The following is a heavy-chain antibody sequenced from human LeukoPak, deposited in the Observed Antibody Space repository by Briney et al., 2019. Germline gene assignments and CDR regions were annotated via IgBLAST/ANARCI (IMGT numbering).Heavy chain of an antibody. CDR1: AFTFSSYE. V-gene: IGHV3-48*03. Sequence: GGSLRLSCAASAFTFSSYELNWVRPAPGKGREWISHISSSGSIINYADSVKGRFTISRDNAKNSLYLQMNSLRAEDTAVYYCARGATRRSSGAFDIWGQGTMVTVSS. CDR2: ISSSGSII. J-gene: IGHJ3*02. D-gene: IGHD6-6*01. CDR3: ARGATRRSSGAFDI.